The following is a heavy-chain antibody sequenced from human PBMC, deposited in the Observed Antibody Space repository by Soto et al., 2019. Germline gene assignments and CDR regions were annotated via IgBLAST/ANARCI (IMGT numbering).Heavy chain of an antibody. CDR3: ARGGYSSTWSNLLDRSGLDV. D-gene: IGHD6-13*01. CDR2: IVPLFRTT. J-gene: IGHJ6*02. CDR1: GGTFSSYA. V-gene: IGHV1-69*06. Sequence: QVQLVQSGAEAKKPGSSVKVSCKTSGGTFSSYAINWVRQAPGQGLEWMGGIVPLFRTTNYAQKVQGRVTITADTSTYTVYMELSELRSGDTAVYYCARGGYSSTWSNLLDRSGLDVWGQGTTVTVSS.